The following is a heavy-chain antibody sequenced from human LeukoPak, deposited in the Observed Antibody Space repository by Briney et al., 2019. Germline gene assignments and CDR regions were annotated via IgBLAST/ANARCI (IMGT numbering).Heavy chain of an antibody. Sequence: GASVKVSCKASGYTFTSYDINWVRQATGQGLEWMGWMNPNSGNTGYAQKFQGRVTMTRNTSISTAYMELSSLRSEDTAVYYCARGPLLWFGTHYYYMDVWGKGTTVTVSS. D-gene: IGHD3-10*01. CDR1: GYTFTSYD. CDR2: MNPNSGNT. J-gene: IGHJ6*03. V-gene: IGHV1-8*01. CDR3: ARGPLLWFGTHYYYMDV.